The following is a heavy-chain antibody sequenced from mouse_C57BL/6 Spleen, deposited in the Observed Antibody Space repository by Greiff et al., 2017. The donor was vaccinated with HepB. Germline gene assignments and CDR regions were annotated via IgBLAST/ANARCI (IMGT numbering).Heavy chain of an antibody. CDR2: ISYSGST. CDR3: ARTARIKY. Sequence: EVMLVESGPGLVKPSQSLSLSCTVTGYSITSGYGWNWIRQFPGNKLEWMGYISYSGSTNYNPSFKSRISITRDTSKNQSFLQLNSVTTEDTATYYCARTARIKYWGQGTTLTVSS. V-gene: IGHV3-2*02. J-gene: IGHJ2*01. D-gene: IGHD1-2*01. CDR1: GYSITSGYG.